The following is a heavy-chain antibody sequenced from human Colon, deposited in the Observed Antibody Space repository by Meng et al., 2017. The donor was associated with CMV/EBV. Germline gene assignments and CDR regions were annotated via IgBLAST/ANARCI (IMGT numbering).Heavy chain of an antibody. Sequence: GQLVESGGGLVKPGGSLSLSCAASGFTFSSYTMNWVRQAPGKGLEWVSSISSSSSHIYYADSVKGRFTISRDNAKNSLYLQMNSLRAEDTAVYYCASLVAAGTWRWIDPWGQGTLVTVSS. CDR1: GFTFSSYT. V-gene: IGHV3-21*06. CDR3: ASLVAAGTWRWIDP. CDR2: ISSSSSHI. D-gene: IGHD6-13*01. J-gene: IGHJ5*02.